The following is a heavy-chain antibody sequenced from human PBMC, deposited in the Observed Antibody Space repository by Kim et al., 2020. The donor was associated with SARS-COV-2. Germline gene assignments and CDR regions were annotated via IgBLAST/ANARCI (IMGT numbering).Heavy chain of an antibody. Sequence: ASVKGRFTISRHNSQHTLYLQMNSLRAEATAVYYCAKDPYSGYLPYYFDYWGQGTLVTVSS. J-gene: IGHJ4*02. V-gene: IGHV3-23*01. CDR3: AKDPYSGYLPYYFDY. D-gene: IGHD5-12*01.